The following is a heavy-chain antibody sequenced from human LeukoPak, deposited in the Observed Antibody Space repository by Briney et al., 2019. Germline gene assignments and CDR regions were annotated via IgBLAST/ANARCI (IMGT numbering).Heavy chain of an antibody. CDR1: GGSFSGYY. V-gene: IGHV4-34*01. J-gene: IGHJ3*02. CDR3: ARGRGSGSFDAFDI. Sequence: PSETLSLTCAVYGGSFSGYYWSWIRQPPGKGLEWTGEINHSGSTNYNPSLKSRVTISVDTSKNQFSLKLSSVTAADTAVYYCARGRGSGSFDAFDIWGQGTMVTVSS. D-gene: IGHD1-26*01. CDR2: INHSGST.